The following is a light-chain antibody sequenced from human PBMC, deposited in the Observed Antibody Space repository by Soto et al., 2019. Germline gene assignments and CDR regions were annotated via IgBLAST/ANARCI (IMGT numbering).Light chain of an antibody. CDR3: QKYDSAART. V-gene: IGKV1-27*01. J-gene: IGKJ2*02. CDR1: QSISNY. Sequence: DIQMTQSPSSLSASVGDRVIISCRASQSISNYLAWYQQKPGKVPKVLIYATSTLQSGVPSRFSGSGSGTDFTLTISSLQPEDVATYYCQKYDSAARTFGQGTKLEIK. CDR2: ATS.